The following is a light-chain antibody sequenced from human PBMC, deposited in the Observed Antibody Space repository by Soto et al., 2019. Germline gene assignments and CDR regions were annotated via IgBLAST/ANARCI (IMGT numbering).Light chain of an antibody. Sequence: QSVLTQPPSASGTPGQRVTISCSGSSSNIGSNTVNWYQQLPGTAPKLLIHSTNQRPSGVPDRFSGSKSGTSASLAISGLQSGDEAGYSCAAWDDTLDGPVFGGGTQLTVL. CDR3: AAWDDTLDGPV. CDR1: SSNIGSNT. J-gene: IGLJ2*01. V-gene: IGLV1-44*01. CDR2: STN.